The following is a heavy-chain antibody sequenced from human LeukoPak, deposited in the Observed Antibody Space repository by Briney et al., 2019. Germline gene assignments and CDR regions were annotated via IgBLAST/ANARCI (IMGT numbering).Heavy chain of an antibody. CDR1: GFTFSSYG. CDR2: ISYDGSNK. D-gene: IGHD6-19*01. V-gene: IGHV3-30*18. Sequence: GRSLRLSCAASGFTFSSYGMHWVRQAPGEGLEWVAVISYDGSNKYYADSVKGRFTISRDNSKNTLYLQMNSLRAEDTAVYYCAKVSSGWYRDYWGQGTLVTVSS. CDR3: AKVSSGWYRDY. J-gene: IGHJ4*02.